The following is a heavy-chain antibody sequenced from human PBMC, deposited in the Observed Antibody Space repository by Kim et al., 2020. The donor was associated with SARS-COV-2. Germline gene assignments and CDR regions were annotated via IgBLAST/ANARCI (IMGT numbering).Heavy chain of an antibody. D-gene: IGHD4-17*01. CDR3: ATGTVTTYSYGMDV. V-gene: IGHV3-9*01. Sequence: YADAEKGRFTISRDNAKNSLYLHMNSLRAEDTALYYCATGTVTTYSYGMDVGGQGTTVTVSS. J-gene: IGHJ6*02.